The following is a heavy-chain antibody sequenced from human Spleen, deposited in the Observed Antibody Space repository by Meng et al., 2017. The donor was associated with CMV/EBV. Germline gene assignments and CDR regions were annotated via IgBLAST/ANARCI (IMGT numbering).Heavy chain of an antibody. Sequence: SETLSLTCTVSGGSIFSSRYYWAWIRKPPGKGLEWIGNVYDSGRTFYSPSLKSRVTISVDTSKNQFSLKLTSVTAADTGVYFCARSPGFWSLDSWGQGTLVTVSS. CDR1: GGSIFSSRYY. CDR3: ARSPGFWSLDS. D-gene: IGHD2-8*02. V-gene: IGHV4-39*07. J-gene: IGHJ4*02. CDR2: VYDSGRT.